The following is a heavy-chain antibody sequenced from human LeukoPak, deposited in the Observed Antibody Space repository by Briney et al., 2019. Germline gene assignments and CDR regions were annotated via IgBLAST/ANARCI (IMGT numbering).Heavy chain of an antibody. J-gene: IGHJ4*02. D-gene: IGHD3-10*01. CDR1: GYTFTSYG. V-gene: IGHV1-18*01. CDR3: ARGNGGLLWFGELFPPAAIAAVDY. Sequence: ASVKVSCKASGYTFTSYGISGVRQAPGQGLEWMGWISAYNGNTNYAQKLQGRVTMTTDTSTSTAYMELGSLRSDDTAVYYCARGNGGLLWFGELFPPAAIAAVDYWGQGTLVTVSS. CDR2: ISAYNGNT.